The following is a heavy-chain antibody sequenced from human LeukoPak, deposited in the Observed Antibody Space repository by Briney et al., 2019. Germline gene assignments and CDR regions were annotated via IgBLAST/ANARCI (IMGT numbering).Heavy chain of an antibody. Sequence: SGTLSLTCGVSGGSVTSTNWWTWVRRPPGKGLEWIGEVHLDGRTNYNPSLKSRLTMSVDLSENHISLKLTSVTAADTAVYYCAREGGFYRPLDYSGQGTLVTVSS. CDR3: AREGGFYRPLDY. D-gene: IGHD3-3*01. J-gene: IGHJ4*02. V-gene: IGHV4-4*02. CDR2: VHLDGRT. CDR1: GGSVTSTNW.